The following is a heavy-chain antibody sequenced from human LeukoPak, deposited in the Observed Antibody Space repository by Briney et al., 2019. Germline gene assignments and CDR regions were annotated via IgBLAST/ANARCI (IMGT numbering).Heavy chain of an antibody. Sequence: SVKVSCKASGGTFSSYAISWVRQAPGQGLEWMGGIIPIFGTANYAQKFQGRVTITADESTSTAYMELSSLRSEDTAVYYCARSIRPGWYPSDLDYWGQGTLVTVSS. D-gene: IGHD6-19*01. J-gene: IGHJ4*02. CDR1: GGTFSSYA. CDR2: IIPIFGTA. V-gene: IGHV1-69*13. CDR3: ARSIRPGWYPSDLDY.